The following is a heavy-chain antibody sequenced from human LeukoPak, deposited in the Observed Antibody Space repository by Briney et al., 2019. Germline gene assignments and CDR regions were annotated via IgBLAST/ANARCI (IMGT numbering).Heavy chain of an antibody. CDR3: ARDLRGSDAYYFDY. Sequence: PGGSLRLSCAAPGFTFSSYAMHWVRQAPGKGLEWVAVISYDGSNKYYADSVKGRFTISRDNSKNTLYLQMNSLRGEDTAVYYCARDLRGSDAYYFDYWGQGTLVTVSS. V-gene: IGHV3-30-3*01. J-gene: IGHJ4*02. D-gene: IGHD3-10*01. CDR1: GFTFSSYA. CDR2: ISYDGSNK.